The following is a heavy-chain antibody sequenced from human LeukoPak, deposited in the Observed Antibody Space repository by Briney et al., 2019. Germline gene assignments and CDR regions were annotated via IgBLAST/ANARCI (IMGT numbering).Heavy chain of an antibody. CDR3: ARRLHYGSGSYYQFDY. Sequence: SETLSLTCTVSGGSISSSNYYWGWIRQPPGKGLEWIATIYYSGSTYYNPSLKNRVTISVDTSKNQFSLNLSSMTAADTAVYYCARRLHYGSGSYYQFDYWGQGTLVTVSS. CDR2: IYYSGST. J-gene: IGHJ4*02. V-gene: IGHV4-39*01. CDR1: GGSISSSNYY. D-gene: IGHD3-10*01.